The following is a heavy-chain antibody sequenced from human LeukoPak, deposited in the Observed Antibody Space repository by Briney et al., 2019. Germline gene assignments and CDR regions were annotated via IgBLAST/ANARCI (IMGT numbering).Heavy chain of an antibody. CDR1: GGSISSYY. Sequence: SETLSLTCTVSGGSISSYYWSWIRQPPGKGLEWIGYIYYSGSTNYNPSLESRVIISVDTSKNQFSLKLSSVTAADTAVYYCARHGRGYSGYDYWYLDYWGQGTLVTVSS. CDR2: IYYSGST. D-gene: IGHD5-12*01. V-gene: IGHV4-59*08. J-gene: IGHJ4*02. CDR3: ARHGRGYSGYDYWYLDY.